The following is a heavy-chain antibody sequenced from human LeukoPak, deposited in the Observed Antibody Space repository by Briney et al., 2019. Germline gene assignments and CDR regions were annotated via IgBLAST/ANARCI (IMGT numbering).Heavy chain of an antibody. CDR3: ARDILTGYSFDY. CDR2: IYYDGTKK. D-gene: IGHD3-9*01. V-gene: IGHV3-33*01. Sequence: GRSLRLSCAASGFTLSNYGMHWVRQAPGRGLEWVAVIYYDGTKKYYADSVRGRFTISRDTSKNTVYLQMNSLRAEDTAVYYCARDILTGYSFDYWGQGTLVTVSS. J-gene: IGHJ4*02. CDR1: GFTLSNYG.